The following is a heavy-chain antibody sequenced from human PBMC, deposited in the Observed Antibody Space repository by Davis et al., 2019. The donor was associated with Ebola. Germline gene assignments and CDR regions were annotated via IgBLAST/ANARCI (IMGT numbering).Heavy chain of an antibody. Sequence: ASVKVSCKASGYTFTGYYMHWVRQAPGQGLEWMGWINPNSGGTNYAQKFQGWVTITRDTSISTAYMELSRLRSDDTAVYYCARYSDRGSYWYFDLWGRGTLVTVSS. V-gene: IGHV1-2*04. CDR1: GYTFTGYY. J-gene: IGHJ2*01. CDR3: ARYSDRGSYWYFDL. CDR2: INPNSGGT. D-gene: IGHD1-26*01.